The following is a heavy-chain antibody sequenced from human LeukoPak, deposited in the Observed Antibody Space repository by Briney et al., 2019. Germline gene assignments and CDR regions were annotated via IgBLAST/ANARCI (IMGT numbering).Heavy chain of an antibody. CDR3: ARALQPGVYAFVI. CDR1: GVSISSYY. CDR2: IHYSGST. D-gene: IGHD6-13*01. V-gene: IGHV4-59*01. Sequence: SETLSLTCTVSGVSISSYYWTWIRQPPGEGLEWIGYIHYSGSTNYNPSLKSRVTISVDTSKNQFSLKLSSVTAADTAVYYCARALQPGVYAFVIWGQGTMVTVSS. J-gene: IGHJ3*02.